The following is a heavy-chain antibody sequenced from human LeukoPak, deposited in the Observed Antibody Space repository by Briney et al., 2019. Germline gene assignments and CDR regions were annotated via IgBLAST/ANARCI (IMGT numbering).Heavy chain of an antibody. CDR2: MFYSGST. CDR1: GGSISSSSYY. CDR3: ARFPDYNFWSGYPNWFDP. V-gene: IGHV4-39*01. D-gene: IGHD3-3*01. J-gene: IGHJ5*02. Sequence: SETLSLICIVSGGSISSSSYYWGWIRQPPGKGLEWIGSMFYSGSTYYNSSLKSRVTISVDTSKNQFSLKLTSVTAADTATYYCARFPDYNFWSGYPNWFDPWGQGTLVTVSS.